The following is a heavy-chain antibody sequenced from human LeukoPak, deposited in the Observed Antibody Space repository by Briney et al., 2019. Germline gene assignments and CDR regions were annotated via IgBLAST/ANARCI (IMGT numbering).Heavy chain of an antibody. CDR2: IQQDGSEK. CDR1: GSTFSSYW. Sequence: GGSLRLSCAASGSTFSSYWMSWVRQAPGKGLEWVANIQQDGSEKYYVDSVKGRFTISRDNAKNSLYLQMNSLRAEDTAVYYCATYIAAAGPQPYYYYYYMDVWGKGTTVTVSS. V-gene: IGHV3-7*01. D-gene: IGHD6-13*01. CDR3: ATYIAAAGPQPYYYYYYMDV. J-gene: IGHJ6*03.